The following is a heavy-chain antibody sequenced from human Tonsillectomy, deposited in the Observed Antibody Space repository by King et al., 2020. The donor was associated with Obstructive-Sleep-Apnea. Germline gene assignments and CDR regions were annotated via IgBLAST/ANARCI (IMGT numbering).Heavy chain of an antibody. CDR2: FNNVCGTT. CDR1: GFTFINYA. CDR3: AKRVDTAMVFDY. V-gene: IGHV3-23*04. D-gene: IGHD5-18*01. Sequence: VQLVESGGGLVQPGGSLRLSCAASGFTFINYAMSLVRQAPGKGLEWVSAFNNVCGTTYYEDSVKGRFTISRDNSKNTLYLQMNSLRAEDTAVYYCAKRVDTAMVFDYWGQGTLVTVSS. J-gene: IGHJ4*02.